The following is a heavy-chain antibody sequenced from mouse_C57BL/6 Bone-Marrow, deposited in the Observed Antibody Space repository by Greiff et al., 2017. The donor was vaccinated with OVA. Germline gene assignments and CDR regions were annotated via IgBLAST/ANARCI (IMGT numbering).Heavy chain of an antibody. Sequence: VQLQQPGAELVMPGASVKLSCKASGYTFTSYWMHWVKQRPGQGLEWIGEIDPSDSYTNYNQKFKGKSTLTVDKSSSTAYMQLSSLTSEDSAVYYCASRAGTGYFDVWGTGTTVTVSS. CDR1: GYTFTSYW. D-gene: IGHD3-3*01. CDR2: IDPSDSYT. V-gene: IGHV1-69*01. CDR3: ASRAGTGYFDV. J-gene: IGHJ1*03.